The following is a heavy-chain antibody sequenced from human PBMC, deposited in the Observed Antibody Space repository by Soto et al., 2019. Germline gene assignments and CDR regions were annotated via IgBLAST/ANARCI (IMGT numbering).Heavy chain of an antibody. J-gene: IGHJ4*02. Sequence: SETLSLTCTVSGGSISSGGYYWSWIRQHPGKGLEWIGYIYYSGSTYYNPSLKSRVTISVDTSKNQSSLKLSSVTAADTAVYYCARDDYDSSGYYLVDYWGQGTLVTVSS. CDR2: IYYSGST. D-gene: IGHD3-22*01. V-gene: IGHV4-31*03. CDR1: GGSISSGGYY. CDR3: ARDDYDSSGYYLVDY.